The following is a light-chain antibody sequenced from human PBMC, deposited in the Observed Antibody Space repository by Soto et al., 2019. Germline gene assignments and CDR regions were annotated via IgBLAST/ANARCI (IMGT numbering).Light chain of an antibody. CDR3: CSYARSSTVV. Sequence: QSALTQPASVSGSPGQSITISCSGTSNDVGSFNLVSWYQQHPGKVLKLMIYEATKRPSGVSNRFSGSKSGNTASMTISGRQAEDEADYYCCSYARSSTVVFGGGTKVTVL. V-gene: IGLV2-23*01. CDR2: EAT. J-gene: IGLJ2*01. CDR1: SNDVGSFNL.